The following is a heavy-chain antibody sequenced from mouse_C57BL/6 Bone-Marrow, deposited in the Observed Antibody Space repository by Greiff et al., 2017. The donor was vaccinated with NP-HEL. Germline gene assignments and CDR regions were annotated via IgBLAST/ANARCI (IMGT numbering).Heavy chain of an antibody. CDR2: ISYDGSN. CDR1: GYSITSGYY. CDR3: ARAYYSNSHAMDY. V-gene: IGHV3-6*01. J-gene: IGHJ4*01. D-gene: IGHD2-5*01. Sequence: EESGPGLVKPSQSLSLTCSVTGYSITSGYYWNWIRQFPGNKLEWMGYISYDGSNNYNPSLKNRISITRDTSKNQFFLKLNSVTTEDTATYYCARAYYSNSHAMDYWGQGTSVTVSS.